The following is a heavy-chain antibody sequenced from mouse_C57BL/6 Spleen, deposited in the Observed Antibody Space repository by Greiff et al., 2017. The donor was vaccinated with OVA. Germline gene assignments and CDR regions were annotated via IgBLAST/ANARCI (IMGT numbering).Heavy chain of an antibody. D-gene: IGHD2-4*01. V-gene: IGHV1-61*01. J-gene: IGHJ4*01. CDR1: GYTFTSYW. Sequence: VQLQQPGAELVRPGSSVKLSCKASGYTFTSYWMDWVKQRPGQGLEWIGNIYPSDSETHYNQKFKDKATLTVDKSSSTAYMQLSSLTSEDSAVYYCARGYYDYSFYAMDYWGQGTSVTVSS. CDR3: ARGYYDYSFYAMDY. CDR2: IYPSDSET.